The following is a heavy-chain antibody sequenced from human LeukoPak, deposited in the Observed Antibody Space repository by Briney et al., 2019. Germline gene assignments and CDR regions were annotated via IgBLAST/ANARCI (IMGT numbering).Heavy chain of an antibody. V-gene: IGHV4-34*01. CDR1: GGSFSGYY. D-gene: IGHD3-10*01. J-gene: IGHJ6*02. CDR2: INHSGST. CDR3: ARGRLAILWFGELGGHGMDV. Sequence: SETLSLTCAVYGGSFSGYYWGWIRQPPGKGLEWIGEINHSGSTNYNPSLKSRVTISVDTSKNQFSLKLSSVTAADTAVYYCARGRLAILWFGELGGHGMDVWGQGTTVTVSS.